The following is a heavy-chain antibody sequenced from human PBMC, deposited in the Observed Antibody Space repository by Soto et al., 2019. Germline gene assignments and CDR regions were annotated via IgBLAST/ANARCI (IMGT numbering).Heavy chain of an antibody. CDR2: IYYSGST. CDR1: GGSISSGDYY. CDR3: ARAHPPGVYYYDSSGYLS. D-gene: IGHD3-22*01. Sequence: SETLSLTCTVSGGSISSGDYYWSWIRQPPGKGLEWIGYIYYSGSTYYNPSLKSRVTISVDTSKNQFSLKLSSVTAADTAVYYCARAHPPGVYYYDSSGYLSWGQGTLVTVSS. V-gene: IGHV4-30-4*01. J-gene: IGHJ4*02.